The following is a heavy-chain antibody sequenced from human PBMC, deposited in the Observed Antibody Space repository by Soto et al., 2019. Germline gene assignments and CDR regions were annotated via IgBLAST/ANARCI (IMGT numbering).Heavy chain of an antibody. CDR1: GFTFSSYG. J-gene: IGHJ6*02. D-gene: IGHD3-16*01. CDR3: AKEDFVFYYGMDV. Sequence: EVQLLESGGGLVQPGGSLRLSCAASGFTFSSYGMSWVRQAPGKGLEWVSAISGSGGSTYYADSVKGRFTISRDNSKNTLYLQMNSLRAEATAVYYCAKEDFVFYYGMDVWGQGTTVIVSS. CDR2: ISGSGGST. V-gene: IGHV3-23*01.